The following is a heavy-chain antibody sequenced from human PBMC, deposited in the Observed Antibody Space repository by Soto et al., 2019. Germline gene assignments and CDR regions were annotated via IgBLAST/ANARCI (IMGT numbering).Heavy chain of an antibody. CDR1: GFTFSTYS. J-gene: IGHJ4*02. CDR3: ARVRGPRYSSDWNDY. Sequence: EVQLEESGGGLVQPGGSLRLSCAASGFTFSTYSMTWVRRAPGKGLEWVSYISGTSGSIYYADSAKGRFTISRDNAKNVLYLHMNSLRDEDTAVYYCARVRGPRYSSDWNDYWGQGTLVSVSS. CDR2: ISGTSGSI. V-gene: IGHV3-48*02. D-gene: IGHD6-19*01.